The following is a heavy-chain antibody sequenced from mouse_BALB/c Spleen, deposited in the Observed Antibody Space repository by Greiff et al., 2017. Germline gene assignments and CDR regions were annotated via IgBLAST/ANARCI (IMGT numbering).Heavy chain of an antibody. CDR3: ARNGGSSGFAY. J-gene: IGHJ3*01. D-gene: IGHD1-1*01. Sequence: VHVKQSGPELVKPGASVKMSCKASGYTFTSYVMHWVKQKPGQGLEWIGYINPYNDGTKYNEKFKGKATLTSDKSSSTAYMELSSLTSEDSAVYYCARNGGSSGFAYWGQGTLVTVSA. CDR1: GYTFTSYV. CDR2: INPYNDGT. V-gene: IGHV1-14*01.